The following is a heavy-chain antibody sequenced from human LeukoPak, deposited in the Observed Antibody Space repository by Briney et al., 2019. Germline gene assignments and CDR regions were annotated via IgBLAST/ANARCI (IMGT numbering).Heavy chain of an antibody. CDR1: GFTVSSNY. D-gene: IGHD3-10*01. J-gene: IGHJ4*02. CDR3: ARVVHYGSGLAVG. CDR2: IYSGGST. Sequence: SGGSLRLSCAASGFTVSSNYMSWVRQAPGKGLEWVSVIYSGGSTYYADSVKGRFTISRDNSKNTLYLQMNSLRAEDTAVYYCARVVHYGSGLAVGWGQGTLVTVSS. V-gene: IGHV3-66*01.